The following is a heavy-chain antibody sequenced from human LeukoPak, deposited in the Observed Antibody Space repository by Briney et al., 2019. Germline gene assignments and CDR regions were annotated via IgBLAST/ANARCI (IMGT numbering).Heavy chain of an antibody. CDR3: AKGAAGSQGSGY. J-gene: IGHJ4*02. CDR2: ISGSGGST. Sequence: PGGSLRLSCAASGFTFSSYWMHWVRQAPGKGLEWVSAISGSGGSTYYADSVKGRFTISRDNSKNTLYLQMNSLRAEDTAVYYCAKGAAGSQGSGYWGQGTLVTVSS. D-gene: IGHD6-19*01. CDR1: GFTFSSYW. V-gene: IGHV3-23*01.